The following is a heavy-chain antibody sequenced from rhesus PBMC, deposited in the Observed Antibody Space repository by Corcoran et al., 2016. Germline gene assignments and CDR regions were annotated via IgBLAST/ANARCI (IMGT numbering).Heavy chain of an antibody. CDR1: GFSISTSGTG. D-gene: IGHD6-25*01. CDR3: ARVLSGSWNGGYFEF. CDR2: NYWNDSK. V-gene: IGHV2-95*01. J-gene: IGHJ1*01. Sequence: QVTLKESGPALVKPTQTLTLTCTFSGFSISTSGTGVGWISHHPGKALEWLESNYWNDSKYYSTSLKSRLTISKDTPKNQVILTMTIMGPVNTATYYCARVLSGSWNGGYFEFWGQGALVTVSS.